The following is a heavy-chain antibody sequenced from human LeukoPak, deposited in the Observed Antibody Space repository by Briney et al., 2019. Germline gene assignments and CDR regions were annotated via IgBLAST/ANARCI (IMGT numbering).Heavy chain of an antibody. D-gene: IGHD6-6*01. J-gene: IGHJ4*02. V-gene: IGHV4-39*01. Sequence: PSETLSLTCTVSDGSISSSTYYWGWFRRPPGKGLEWIGTIYYSGSTYYNPSLKSRVTISVDTSKNQFSLKLSSVTAADTAVYYCARHSASSSGVDYWGQGTLVTVSS. CDR3: ARHSASSSGVDY. CDR1: DGSISSSTYY. CDR2: IYYSGST.